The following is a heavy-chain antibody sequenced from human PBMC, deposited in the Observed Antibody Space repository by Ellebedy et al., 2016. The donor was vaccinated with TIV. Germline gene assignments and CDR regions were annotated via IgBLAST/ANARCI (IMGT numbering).Heavy chain of an antibody. Sequence: GESLKISCKASGYGFNNYWIGWVRQRPGQGLEWMGVIYPGDSDTRYSPSLEGHVSLSVDKSLATAYLQWSSRKASDTAMYYCARRQTVRGFFRGAFDIWGQGTRVTVSS. V-gene: IGHV5-51*01. CDR1: GYGFNNYW. CDR2: IYPGDSDT. J-gene: IGHJ3*02. D-gene: IGHD3-10*01. CDR3: ARRQTVRGFFRGAFDI.